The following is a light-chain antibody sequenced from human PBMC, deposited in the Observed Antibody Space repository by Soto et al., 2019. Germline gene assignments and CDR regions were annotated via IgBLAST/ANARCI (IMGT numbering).Light chain of an antibody. CDR1: QSISTS. CDR3: QQYYSTPLT. J-gene: IGKJ4*01. CDR2: WAS. V-gene: IGKV4-1*01. Sequence: DVQMTQYPYSLSASVGDRVTVTCRASQSISTSLNWYQQKPGQPPKLLIYWASTRESGVPDRFSGSGSGTDFTLTISCRQAEDVAVYYCQQYYSTPLTFGGGTKVDIK.